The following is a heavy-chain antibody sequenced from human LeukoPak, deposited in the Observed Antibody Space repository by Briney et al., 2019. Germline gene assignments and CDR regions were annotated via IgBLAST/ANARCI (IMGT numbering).Heavy chain of an antibody. CDR3: ARLSYYYYYYGMDV. V-gene: IGHV4-59*08. CDR1: GGSISSFY. CDR2: IYYSGST. J-gene: IGHJ6*02. Sequence: PSETLSLTCTVSGGSISSFYWRWIRQPPGEGVVWSGYIYYSGSTNYNPSLKSRVTISVDTSKNQFSLKLSSVTAADTAVYYCARLSYYYYYYGMDVWGQGTTVTVSS.